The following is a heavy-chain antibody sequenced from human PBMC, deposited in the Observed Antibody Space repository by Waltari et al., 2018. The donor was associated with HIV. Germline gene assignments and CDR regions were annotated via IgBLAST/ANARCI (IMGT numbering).Heavy chain of an antibody. CDR1: GGSISSGSYY. D-gene: IGHD6-19*01. V-gene: IGHV4-61*02. Sequence: QVQLQESGPGLVKPSQTLSLTCTVSGGSISSGSYYWSWIRQPAGKGLEWIGRIYTSGSTNYNPSLKSRVTISVDTSKNQFSLKLSSVTAADTAVYYCARERGQQWLVPHYYYYGMDVWGQWTTVTVSS. J-gene: IGHJ6*02. CDR2: IYTSGST. CDR3: ARERGQQWLVPHYYYYGMDV.